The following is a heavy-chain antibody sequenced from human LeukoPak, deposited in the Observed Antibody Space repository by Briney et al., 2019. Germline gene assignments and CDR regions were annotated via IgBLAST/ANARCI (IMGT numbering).Heavy chain of an antibody. CDR3: AREGDGYNSFWLDQ. Sequence: QPGGSLRLSCATSGFTFSSYWMSWVRQAPGKGLEWVANINQDGSEKYYVDSVKGRLIISRDNAKNSLYLQMNSLRAEDTAVYYCAREGDGYNSFWLDQWGQGTLVTVSS. CDR1: GFTFSSYW. CDR2: INQDGSEK. V-gene: IGHV3-7*01. J-gene: IGHJ5*02. D-gene: IGHD5-24*01.